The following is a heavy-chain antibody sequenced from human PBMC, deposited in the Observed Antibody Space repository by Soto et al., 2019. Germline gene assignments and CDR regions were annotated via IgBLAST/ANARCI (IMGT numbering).Heavy chain of an antibody. CDR3: SSSGPEGYCSGGSCYSHPFDY. Sequence: PVGSLRLSCAASGFTFSGSAMHWVRQASGKGLEWVGRIRSKANSYATAYAASVKGRFTISRDDSKNTAYLQMNSLKTEDTAVYYCSSSGPEGYCSGGSCYSHPFDYWGQGTLVTVSS. D-gene: IGHD2-15*01. CDR1: GFTFSGSA. CDR2: IRSKANSYAT. J-gene: IGHJ4*02. V-gene: IGHV3-73*01.